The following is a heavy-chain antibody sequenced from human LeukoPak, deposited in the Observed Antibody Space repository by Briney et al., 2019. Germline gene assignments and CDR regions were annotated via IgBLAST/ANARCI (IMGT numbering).Heavy chain of an antibody. Sequence: SVKVSCKASGGTFSSYAISWVRQAPGQGLEWMGGIIPIFGTANCAQKFRGRVTITTDESTSTAYMELSSLRSEDTAVYYCARVWSNYSNWFDPWGQGTLVTVSS. CDR2: IIPIFGTA. D-gene: IGHD4-11*01. CDR1: GGTFSSYA. CDR3: ARVWSNYSNWFDP. V-gene: IGHV1-69*05. J-gene: IGHJ5*02.